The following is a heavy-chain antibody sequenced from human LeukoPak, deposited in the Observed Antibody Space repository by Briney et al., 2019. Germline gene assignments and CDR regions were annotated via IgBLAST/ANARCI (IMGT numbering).Heavy chain of an antibody. Sequence: VGCLILSRLASERSFSSYSMNWVRQAPWKELEWVSYISSDGSTIYYVDSVKGRLTISRDNAKNPLYLQMNSLRAEDTAVYYCARGDNWNSYYYYYMDVWGKGTTVTVSS. CDR3: ARGDNWNSYYYYYMDV. J-gene: IGHJ6*03. CDR1: ERSFSSYS. CDR2: ISSDGSTI. D-gene: IGHD1-7*01. V-gene: IGHV3-48*04.